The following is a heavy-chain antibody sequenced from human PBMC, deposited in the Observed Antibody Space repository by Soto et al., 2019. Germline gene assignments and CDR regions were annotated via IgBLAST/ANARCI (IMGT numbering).Heavy chain of an antibody. D-gene: IGHD3-22*01. J-gene: IGHJ4*02. CDR1: GGTFSSYA. Sequence: SVKVSCKASGGTFSSYAISWVRQAPGQGLEWMGGIIPIFGTANYAQKFQGRVTITADESTSTAYMELSSLRSEDTAVYYCARGRAPHYYDSSGYYYRPFDYWGQGTLVTVSS. CDR2: IIPIFGTA. V-gene: IGHV1-69*13. CDR3: ARGRAPHYYDSSGYYYRPFDY.